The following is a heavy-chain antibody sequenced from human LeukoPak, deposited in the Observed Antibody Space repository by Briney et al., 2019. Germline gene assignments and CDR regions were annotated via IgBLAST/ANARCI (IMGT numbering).Heavy chain of an antibody. J-gene: IGHJ4*02. CDR3: ARMGVVVAAGGF. D-gene: IGHD2-15*01. V-gene: IGHV1-2*06. CDR2: INPNSGGT. CDR1: GYTFTDYY. Sequence: WASVKVSCKVSGYTFTDYYMHWVQQAPGKGLEWMGRINPNSGGTNYAQKFQGRVTMTRDTSISTAYMELSGLRSDDTAVYYCARMGVVVAAGGFWGQGTLVTVSS.